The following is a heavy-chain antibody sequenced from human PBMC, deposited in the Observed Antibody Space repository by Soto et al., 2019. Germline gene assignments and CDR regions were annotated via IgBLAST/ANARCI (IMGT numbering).Heavy chain of an antibody. J-gene: IGHJ4*02. CDR1: SDSISSYY. D-gene: IGHD2-21*01. CDR2: TDYSGNT. V-gene: IGHV4-59*08. Sequence: QVQLQESGPGLVRPSVTLSLTCTVASDSISSYYWIWIRQSPGKGLEWIGYTDYSGNTNYNPSLKSRVTISGDTSKNQFSLRLSSVTAADTAVYYCARAGGDPLYYLDYWGQGTLVTVSS. CDR3: ARAGGDPLYYLDY.